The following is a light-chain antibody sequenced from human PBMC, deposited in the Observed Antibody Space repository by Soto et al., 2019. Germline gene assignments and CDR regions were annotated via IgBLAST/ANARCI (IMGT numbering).Light chain of an antibody. CDR3: QVWDTTNPVI. CDR2: DDG. J-gene: IGLJ2*01. CDR1: NIENKS. Sequence: SYELTQPPSVSVAPGQTARITCGGNNIENKSVHWYQQKPGQAPVLVVYDDGDRTTGIPERFSGSKSGNTATLTTSRVEAGDEAYYYCQVWDTTNPVIFGGGTKLTVL. V-gene: IGLV3-21*02.